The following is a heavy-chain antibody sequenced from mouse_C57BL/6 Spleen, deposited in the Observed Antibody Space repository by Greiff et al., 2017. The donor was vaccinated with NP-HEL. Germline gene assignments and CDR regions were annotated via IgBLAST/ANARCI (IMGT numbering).Heavy chain of an antibody. CDR2: ISSGGDYI. Sequence: EVQLVESGEGLVKPGGSLKLSCAASGFTFSSYAMSWVRQTPEKRLEWVAYISSGGDYIYYADTVKGRFTISRDNARNTLYLQMSSLKSEDTAMYYCTKGYYYGSSYGFAYWGQGTLVTVSA. V-gene: IGHV5-9-1*02. D-gene: IGHD1-1*01. J-gene: IGHJ3*01. CDR1: GFTFSSYA. CDR3: TKGYYYGSSYGFAY.